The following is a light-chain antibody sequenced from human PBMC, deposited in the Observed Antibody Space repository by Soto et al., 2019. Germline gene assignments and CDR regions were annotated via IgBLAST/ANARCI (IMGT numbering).Light chain of an antibody. CDR2: KAS. J-gene: IGKJ2*01. V-gene: IGKV1-5*03. Sequence: DIQMTQSPSTLSASIGDRVTITCRASQRITNWLVWYQQKPGKAPKLLIYKASSLESGVSSRFSGSGSGTEFTLTISSLQPDDVATYYCQQYNSYAYTFGQGTQLAIQ. CDR3: QQYNSYAYT. CDR1: QRITNW.